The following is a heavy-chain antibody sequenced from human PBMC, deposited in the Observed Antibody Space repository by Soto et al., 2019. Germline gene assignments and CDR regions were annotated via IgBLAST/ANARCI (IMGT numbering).Heavy chain of an antibody. CDR1: GGTFSSYA. V-gene: IGHV1-69*12. J-gene: IGHJ6*02. D-gene: IGHD2-2*01. Sequence: QVQLVQSVAEVKKPGSSVKVSCKASGGTFSSYAISWMRQAPGQGLERRGGTIPIFGTANYAQKFQGRVTITADESTSTVYMELSSLRSEDTAVYYCARDIVLVAAAPSYYYYDYGMDVWGQGTTFTVSS. CDR3: ARDIVLVAAAPSYYYYDYGMDV. CDR2: TIPIFGTA.